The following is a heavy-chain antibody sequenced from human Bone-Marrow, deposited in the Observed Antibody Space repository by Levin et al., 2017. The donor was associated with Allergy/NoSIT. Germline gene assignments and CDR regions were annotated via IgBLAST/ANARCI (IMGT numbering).Heavy chain of an antibody. CDR1: GFTFSSYW. CDR2: IKQDGSEK. CDR3: ARVSGYSYGHPFWYFDL. V-gene: IGHV3-7*01. D-gene: IGHD5-18*01. Sequence: PGGSLRLSCAASGFTFSSYWMSWVRQAPGKGLEWVANIKQDGSEKYYVDSVKGRFTISRDNAKNSLYLQMNSLRAEDTAVYYCARVSGYSYGHPFWYFDLWGRGTLVTVSS. J-gene: IGHJ2*01.